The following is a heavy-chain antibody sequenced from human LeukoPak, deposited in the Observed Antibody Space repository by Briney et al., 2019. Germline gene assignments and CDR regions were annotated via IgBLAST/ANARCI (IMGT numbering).Heavy chain of an antibody. CDR2: ISYSGST. CDR3: ARETRLHSGSYSNDAFDI. Sequence: SETLSLTCTVSGGSISSYYWTWIRQPPGKGLEWIGYISYSGSTDYNPSLKSQVTISLDTSKNQFSLRLSSVTAADTAVYYCARETRLHSGSYSNDAFDIWGQGTMVTVSS. V-gene: IGHV4-59*01. D-gene: IGHD1-26*01. CDR1: GGSISSYY. J-gene: IGHJ3*02.